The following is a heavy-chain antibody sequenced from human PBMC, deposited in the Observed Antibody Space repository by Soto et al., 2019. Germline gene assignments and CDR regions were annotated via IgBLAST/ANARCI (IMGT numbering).Heavy chain of an antibody. V-gene: IGHV3-7*01. CDR3: ARDHYDILTGYFPYYFDY. CDR1: GFTFSSYW. Sequence: TGGSLRLSCAASGFTFSSYWMSWVRQAPGKGLEWVANIKQDGSEKYYVDSVKGRFTISRDNAKNSLYLQMNSPRAEDTAVYYCARDHYDILTGYFPYYFDYWGQGTLVTVSS. D-gene: IGHD3-9*01. J-gene: IGHJ4*02. CDR2: IKQDGSEK.